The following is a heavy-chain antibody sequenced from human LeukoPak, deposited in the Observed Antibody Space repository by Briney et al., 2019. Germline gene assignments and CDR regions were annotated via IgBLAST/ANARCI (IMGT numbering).Heavy chain of an antibody. CDR1: GGSISSYY. Sequence: SETLSLTCTVSGGSISSYYWSWIRLPPGKGLEWIGYIYYSGSTNYNPSLKSRVTISVDTSKNQFSLKLSSVTAADTAVYYCARRVPYYYDSSGYWGFDYWGQGTLVTVSS. D-gene: IGHD3-22*01. CDR2: IYYSGST. V-gene: IGHV4-59*08. J-gene: IGHJ4*02. CDR3: ARRVPYYYDSSGYWGFDY.